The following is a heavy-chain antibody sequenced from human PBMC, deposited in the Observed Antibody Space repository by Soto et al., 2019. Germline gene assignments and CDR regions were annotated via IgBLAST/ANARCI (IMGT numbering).Heavy chain of an antibody. CDR1: GFKFSNYA. V-gene: IGHV3-23*01. J-gene: IGHJ4*02. D-gene: IGHD3-16*01. CDR3: AKDRRAGGNSAFYFDF. Sequence: VGSLRLSCAASGFKFSNYAMSWVRQAPGKGLEWVSLISATGGGTYCADSVKGRFTISRDNSHNTLYLQVHSLTAEGTAVYYCAKDRRAGGNSAFYFDFWGQGAQVTVSS. CDR2: ISATGGGT.